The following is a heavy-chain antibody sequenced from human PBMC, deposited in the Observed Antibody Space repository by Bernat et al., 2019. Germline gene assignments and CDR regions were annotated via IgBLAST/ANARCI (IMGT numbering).Heavy chain of an antibody. CDR2: ISSSSSYI. J-gene: IGHJ6*02. Sequence: EVQLVESGGGLVKPGGSLRLSCAASGFTFSSYSMNWVRQAPGKGLEWVSSISSSSSYIYYADSVKGRFTISRDNAKNSLYLQMNGLRAEDTAVYYCAREDTAMVTLDYCYGMDVWGQGTTVTVSS. CDR1: GFTFSSYS. D-gene: IGHD5-18*01. CDR3: AREDTAMVTLDYCYGMDV. V-gene: IGHV3-21*01.